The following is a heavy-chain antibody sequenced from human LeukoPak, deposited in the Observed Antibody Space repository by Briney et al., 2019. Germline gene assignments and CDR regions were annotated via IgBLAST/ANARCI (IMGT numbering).Heavy chain of an antibody. CDR1: SGSISSYY. J-gene: IGHJ4*02. CDR2: INTSGST. Sequence: SETLSLTCTVSSGSISSYYWSWIRQPAGKGLEWIGRINTSGSTNYNPPLKSRVTMSVDTSKNQFSLKVSSVTAADTAVYYCARASTGSFYYFDYWGQGTLVTVSS. V-gene: IGHV4-4*07. D-gene: IGHD3-10*01. CDR3: ARASTGSFYYFDY.